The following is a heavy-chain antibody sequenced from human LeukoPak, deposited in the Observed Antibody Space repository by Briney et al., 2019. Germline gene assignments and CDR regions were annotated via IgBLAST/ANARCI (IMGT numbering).Heavy chain of an antibody. CDR3: AGGPGYYDSSGYFEVSDY. CDR2: IRYDGSNK. Sequence: GGSLRLSCAASGFTFSSYGMHWVRQAPGKGLEWVAFIRYDGSNKYYADSVKGRFTISRDNSKNTLYLQMNSLRAEDTAVYYCAGGPGYYDSSGYFEVSDYWGQGTLVTVSS. J-gene: IGHJ4*02. V-gene: IGHV3-30*02. D-gene: IGHD3-22*01. CDR1: GFTFSSYG.